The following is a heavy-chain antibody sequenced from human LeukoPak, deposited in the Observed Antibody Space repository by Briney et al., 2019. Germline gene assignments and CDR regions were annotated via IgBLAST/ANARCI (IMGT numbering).Heavy chain of an antibody. CDR1: GGSISSYY. D-gene: IGHD4-17*01. CDR3: ARASYGDYILS. CDR2: IYYSGST. V-gene: IGHV4-59*01. Sequence: PSETLSLTCTVSGGSISSYYWSWIRQPPGKGLEWIGYIYYSGSTNYNPSLKSRVTISVDTSKNQFSLKLSSVTAADTAVYYCARASYGDYILSWGQGTLVTVSS. J-gene: IGHJ5*02.